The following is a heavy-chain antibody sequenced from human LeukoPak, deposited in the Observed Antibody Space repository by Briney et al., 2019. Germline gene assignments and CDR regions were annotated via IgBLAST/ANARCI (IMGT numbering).Heavy chain of an antibody. V-gene: IGHV5-51*01. J-gene: IGHJ4*02. Sequence: GESLKISCKGSGYSFTSYWIGWVRQMPGKGLEWMGIIYPGDSDTRYSPSFQGQVTISADKSISTAYLQWSSLKASDTAMYYCARQSASTVTTGIMSYYFDYWGQGTLVTVSS. D-gene: IGHD4-17*01. CDR1: GYSFTSYW. CDR2: IYPGDSDT. CDR3: ARQSASTVTTGIMSYYFDY.